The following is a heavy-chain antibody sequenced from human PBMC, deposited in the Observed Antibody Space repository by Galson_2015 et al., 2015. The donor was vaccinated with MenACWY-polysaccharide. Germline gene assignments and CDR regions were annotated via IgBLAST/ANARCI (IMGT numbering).Heavy chain of an antibody. V-gene: IGHV5-51*03. CDR1: GYSFTSNW. Sequence: QSGAEVKKPGESLKISCTGSGYSFTSNWIGWVRQMPGKGLEWMGVIYPGDSNSRYSPSFQGQVTISADKSISTAYLRWSSLEAYGAGVDYCARRASYKCGMHDWGHGTTVALS. J-gene: IGHJ6*02. CDR2: IYPGDSNS. D-gene: IGHD5-24*01. CDR3: ARRASYKCGMHD.